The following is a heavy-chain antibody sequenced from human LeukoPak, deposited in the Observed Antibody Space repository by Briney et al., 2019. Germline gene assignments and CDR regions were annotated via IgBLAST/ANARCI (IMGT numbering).Heavy chain of an antibody. D-gene: IGHD7-27*01. CDR2: INPNSGGT. V-gene: IGHV1-2*06. CDR1: GYTFTGYY. CDR3: ARDLPSTSNWELDY. Sequence: GASVKVSCKASGYTFTGYYIHWVRQAPGKGLEWMGRINPNSGGTDYAQNFQGRVTMTRDTSISTAYMELSRLRSDDTAVYCCARDLPSTSNWELDYWGQGTLVTVSS. J-gene: IGHJ4*02.